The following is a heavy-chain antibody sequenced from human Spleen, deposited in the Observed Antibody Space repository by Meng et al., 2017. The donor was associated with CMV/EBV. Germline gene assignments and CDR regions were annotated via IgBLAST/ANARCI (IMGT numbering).Heavy chain of an antibody. CDR2: INHDGSRT. V-gene: IGHV3-74*01. Sequence: SCAASGFTFSSYWMYWVRQAPGKGPVWVSHINHDGSRTTYADSVKGRFTISRDNAKSTLYLQMNSLRADDAAVYFCARGLGSGSYGLGYWGQGTLVTVSS. D-gene: IGHD1-26*01. CDR1: GFTFSSYW. CDR3: ARGLGSGSYGLGY. J-gene: IGHJ4*02.